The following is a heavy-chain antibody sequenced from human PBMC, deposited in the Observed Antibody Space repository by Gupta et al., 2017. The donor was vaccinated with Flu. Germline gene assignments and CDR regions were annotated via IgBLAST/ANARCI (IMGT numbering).Heavy chain of an antibody. V-gene: IGHV3-23*01. J-gene: IGHJ4*02. CDR2: IAGSGDNT. CDR1: GFTFSTYA. Sequence: EVQLLESGGDLVKPGGSLRLSCEASGFTFSTYAMNWVRETPGKGLEWVAGIAGSGDNTYYADSVRGRFTVSRDNSKNTLYLQMSSLRAEDTAVYYCAKKLTAVTSSVAYFDYWGQGTLVTVSS. CDR3: AKKLTAVTSSVAYFDY. D-gene: IGHD4-17*01.